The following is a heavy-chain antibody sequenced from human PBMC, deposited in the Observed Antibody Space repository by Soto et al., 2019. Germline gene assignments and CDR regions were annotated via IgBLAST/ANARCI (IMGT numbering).Heavy chain of an antibody. V-gene: IGHV3-48*03. J-gene: IGHJ3*02. D-gene: IGHD3-22*01. CDR1: GFTFSSYE. CDR2: ISSSGSTI. CDR3: ARESPNYYYDSSGSDAFDI. Sequence: GGSLRLSCAASGFTFSSYEMNWVRQAPGKGLEWVSYISSSGSTIYYADSVKGRFTISRDNAKNSLYLQMNSLRAEDTAVYYCARESPNYYYDSSGSDAFDIWGQGTMVTVS.